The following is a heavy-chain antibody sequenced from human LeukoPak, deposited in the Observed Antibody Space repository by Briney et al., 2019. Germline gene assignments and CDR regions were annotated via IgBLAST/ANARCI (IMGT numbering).Heavy chain of an antibody. V-gene: IGHV3-48*02. Sequence: PGGFLRLSCAASGFTFSRYSVNWVRQAPGKGLEWVAYIRTSSGGIYYADSVKGRFTISTDTAKNSLYLEMNNLRDGDTAVYYCARDDSWAFDYWGQGTLVTVSS. J-gene: IGHJ4*02. CDR2: IRTSSGGI. D-gene: IGHD2-21*02. CDR3: ARDDSWAFDY. CDR1: GFTFSRYS.